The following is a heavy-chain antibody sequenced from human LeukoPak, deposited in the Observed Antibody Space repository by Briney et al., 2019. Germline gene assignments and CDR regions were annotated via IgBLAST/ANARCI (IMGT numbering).Heavy chain of an antibody. Sequence: GGSLRLSCAVSGITLSNYGMSWVRQAPGKGLEWVAGISDSGGRTNYADSVKGRFTISRDNPKNTIYLQMNSLRAEDTAVYFCAKRGVVVRVILVGFHKEAYYFDSWGQGALVTVSS. J-gene: IGHJ4*02. CDR2: ISDSGGRT. D-gene: IGHD3-10*01. V-gene: IGHV3-23*01. CDR3: AKRGVVVRVILVGFHKEAYYFDS. CDR1: GITLSNYG.